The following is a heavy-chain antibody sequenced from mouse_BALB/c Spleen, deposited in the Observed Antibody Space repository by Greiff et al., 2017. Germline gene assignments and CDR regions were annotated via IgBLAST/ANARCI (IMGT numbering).Heavy chain of an antibody. J-gene: IGHJ2*01. CDR1: GYTFTSYY. CDR3: TRPSTFYYGNFDY. CDR2: INPSNGGT. V-gene: IGHV1S81*02. D-gene: IGHD2-1*01. Sequence: QVQLKQSGAELVKPGASVKLSCKASGYTFTSYYMYWVKQRPGQGLEWIGEINPSNGGTNFNEKFKSKATLTVDKSSSTAYMQLSSLTSEDSAVYYCTRPSTFYYGNFDYWGQGTTLTVSS.